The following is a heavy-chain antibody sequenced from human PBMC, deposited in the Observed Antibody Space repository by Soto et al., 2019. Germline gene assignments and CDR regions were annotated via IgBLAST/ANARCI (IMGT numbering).Heavy chain of an antibody. V-gene: IGHV4-31*02. Sequence: SETLSLTWTVAYGSIVNLGYYWSWIRQHPGKGLEWIGYIYYSGSTYYNPSLKSRVTISVDTSKNQFSLKLSSVTAADTAVYYCANSNGDSSGYFDYWGQGTLVTVSS. CDR2: IYYSGST. D-gene: IGHD3-22*01. J-gene: IGHJ4*02. CDR1: YGSIVNLGYY. CDR3: ANSNGDSSGYFDY.